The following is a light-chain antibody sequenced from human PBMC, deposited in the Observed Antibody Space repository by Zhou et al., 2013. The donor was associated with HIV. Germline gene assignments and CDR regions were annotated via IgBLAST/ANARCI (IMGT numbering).Light chain of an antibody. CDR3: QQRTNSWPPMYS. V-gene: IGKV3D-20*02. CDR1: QSVTSNF. J-gene: IGKJ2*01. CDR2: DAS. Sequence: EFVLTQSPGTLSLSPGERATLSCRTSQSVTSNFLAWYQQKPGQAPRLLIYDASNRATGIPARFSGSGSGTDFTLTINNLEPEDFAVYYCQQRTNSWPPMYSFGSGTNLEIK.